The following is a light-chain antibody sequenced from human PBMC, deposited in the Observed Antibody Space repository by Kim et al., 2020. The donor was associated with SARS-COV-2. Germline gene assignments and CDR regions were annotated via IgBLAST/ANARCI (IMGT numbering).Light chain of an antibody. V-gene: IGLV2-23*03. J-gene: IGLJ2*01. CDR1: SADVGGHNL. CDR2: EGS. CDR3: CSYAAGTNVL. Sequence: GPSITSACTGTSADVGGHNLVSWYQQHPGKAPKLIIYEGSKRPSGVPNRFSGSTSGNTASLTISGLQGEDEADYYCCSYAAGTNVLFGGGTQVTVL.